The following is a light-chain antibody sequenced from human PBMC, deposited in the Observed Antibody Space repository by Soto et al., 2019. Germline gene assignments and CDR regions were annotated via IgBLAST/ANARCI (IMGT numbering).Light chain of an antibody. V-gene: IGKV3-15*01. CDR2: GIS. CDR1: QSVNSN. CDR3: QQYSKWPIT. Sequence: EMVMTQSPAILSVSPXESATLSCRASQSVNSNYLAWYQQHPGQPPRLLIYGISTRATGIPARFSGSGSGTEFSLTISSLQSEDVAVYYCQQYSKWPITFGQGTRLEIK. J-gene: IGKJ5*01.